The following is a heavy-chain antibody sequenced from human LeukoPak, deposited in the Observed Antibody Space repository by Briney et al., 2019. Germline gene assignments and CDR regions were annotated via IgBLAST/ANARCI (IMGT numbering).Heavy chain of an antibody. J-gene: IGHJ4*02. Sequence: SETLSLTCTVSGSSISSYFWSWIWQPPGKGLEWIGSIYYSGSTNYNPSLKSRVTMSLDTSKNQFSLKLSTVAAADTAVYYCARQVIAVAANFDYWGRGTLVTVSS. V-gene: IGHV4-59*01. D-gene: IGHD6-19*01. CDR1: GSSISSYF. CDR3: ARQVIAVAANFDY. CDR2: IYYSGST.